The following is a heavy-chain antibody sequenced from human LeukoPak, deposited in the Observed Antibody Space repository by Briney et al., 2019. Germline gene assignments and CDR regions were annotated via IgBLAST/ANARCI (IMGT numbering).Heavy chain of an antibody. Sequence: VGSLRLSRAASGFTFSSYGMHWVRQAPGKGLEWVAVIWYDGSNKYYADSVKGRFTISRDNSKNTLYLQMNSLRAEDTAVYYCARDTYDDYVPLDYWGESTVDPVSS. D-gene: IGHD4-17*01. V-gene: IGHV3-33*01. CDR2: IWYDGSNK. J-gene: IGHJ4*02. CDR1: GFTFSSYG. CDR3: ARDTYDDYVPLDY.